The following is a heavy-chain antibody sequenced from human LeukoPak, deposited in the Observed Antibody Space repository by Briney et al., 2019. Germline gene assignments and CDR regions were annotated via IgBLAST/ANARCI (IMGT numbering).Heavy chain of an antibody. J-gene: IGHJ4*02. V-gene: IGHV3-74*01. D-gene: IGHD3-22*01. CDR1: GFTFSNFW. CDR3: TTDSYREEYYDSSGYDY. CDR2: INSDGSST. Sequence: GGSLRLSCAASGFTFSNFWMHWVRQAPGKGLVWVSRINSDGSSTSYADSVKGRFTISRNNAENTLYLQMNSLKTEDTAVYYCTTDSYREEYYDSSGYDYWGQGTLVTVSS.